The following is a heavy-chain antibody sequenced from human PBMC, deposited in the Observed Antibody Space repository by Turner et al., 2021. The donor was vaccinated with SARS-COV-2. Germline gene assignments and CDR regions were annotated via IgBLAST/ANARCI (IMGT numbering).Heavy chain of an antibody. CDR3: ARVPQYCSSSSCPSNWFDP. V-gene: IGHV1-69*12. Sequence: QVQLVQSGAEVKKPGSSVKVSCKASGGTFSSYAISWVRQDPGQGLEWMGWIIPIFGTANYAQKFQGRVTITADESTSTAYMELSSLRSEDTAVYYCARVPQYCSSSSCPSNWFDPWGQGTLVTVSS. D-gene: IGHD2-2*01. J-gene: IGHJ5*02. CDR2: IIPIFGTA. CDR1: GGTFSSYA.